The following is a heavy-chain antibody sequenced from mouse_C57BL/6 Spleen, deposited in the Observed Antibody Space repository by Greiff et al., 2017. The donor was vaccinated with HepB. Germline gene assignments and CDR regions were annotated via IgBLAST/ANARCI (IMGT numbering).Heavy chain of an antibody. CDR1: GYTFTSYG. J-gene: IGHJ4*01. CDR3: ARLRDYDEDYYAMDY. D-gene: IGHD2-4*01. CDR2: IYPRSGNT. V-gene: IGHV1-81*01. Sequence: VKLVESGAELARPGASVKLSCKASGYTFTSYGISWVKQRTGQGLEWIGEIYPRSGNTYYNEKFKGKATLTADKSSSTAYMELRSLTSEDSAVYFCARLRDYDEDYYAMDYWGQGTSVTVSS.